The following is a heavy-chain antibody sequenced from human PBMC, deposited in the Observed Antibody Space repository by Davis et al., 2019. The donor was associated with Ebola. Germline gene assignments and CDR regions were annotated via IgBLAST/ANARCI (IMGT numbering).Heavy chain of an antibody. D-gene: IGHD3-16*01. V-gene: IGHV4-34*01. J-gene: IGHJ4*02. CDR1: GGSFSGYY. Sequence: SETLSLTCAVYGGSFSGYYWSWIRQPPGKGLEWIGEINHSGSTNYNPSLKSRVTISVDTSKNQFSLKLSSVTAADTAVYYCATRARDYVWGNHRGYFDYWGQETLVTVSS. CDR3: ATRARDYVWGNHRGYFDY. CDR2: INHSGST.